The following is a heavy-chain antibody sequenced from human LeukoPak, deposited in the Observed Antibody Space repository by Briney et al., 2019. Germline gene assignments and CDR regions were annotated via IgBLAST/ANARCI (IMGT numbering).Heavy chain of an antibody. CDR2: IYDSGST. CDR1: GGSMSSYY. J-gene: IGHJ4*02. Sequence: SETLSLTCTVSGGSMSSYYWSWIRQPPGKGLEWIGYIYDSGSTNHNPSLKSRVTISVDTSKNQFSLKLSSVTAADTAVYYCARTTVTVSHFDYWGQGTLVTVSS. D-gene: IGHD4-17*01. V-gene: IGHV4-59*08. CDR3: ARTTVTVSHFDY.